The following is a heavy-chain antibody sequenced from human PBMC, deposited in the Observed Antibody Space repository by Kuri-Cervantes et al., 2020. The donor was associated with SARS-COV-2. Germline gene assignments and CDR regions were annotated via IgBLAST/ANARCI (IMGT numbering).Heavy chain of an antibody. CDR2: IRSIAYGATT. Sequence: GESLKISCIVSGFTFGDYAMSWVRQAPGKGLEWVGFIRSIAYGATTEYAASVKGRFTISRDDSKSIAYPQMNGLKTEDTAVYYCTRERRGYSYHYMDVWGKGTTVTVSS. J-gene: IGHJ6*03. D-gene: IGHD5-18*01. V-gene: IGHV3-49*04. CDR1: GFTFGDYA. CDR3: TRERRGYSYHYMDV.